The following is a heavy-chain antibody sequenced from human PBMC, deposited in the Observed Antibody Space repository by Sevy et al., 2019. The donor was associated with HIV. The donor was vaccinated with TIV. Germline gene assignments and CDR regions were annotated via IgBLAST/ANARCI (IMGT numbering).Heavy chain of an antibody. J-gene: IGHJ4*02. V-gene: IGHV1-18*01. CDR3: ARAYCSGGRCYSLAY. D-gene: IGHD2-15*01. CDR2: ISPHNGDT. CDR1: GYTFTNYR. Sequence: ASVKVSCKASGYTFTNYRLYWVRQAPGRGLESMGWISPHNGDTTYAQKFQGSVTMVTDTSTDTAYMDLRSLRSDDTALYYCARAYCSGGRCYSLAYWGQGTLVTVSS.